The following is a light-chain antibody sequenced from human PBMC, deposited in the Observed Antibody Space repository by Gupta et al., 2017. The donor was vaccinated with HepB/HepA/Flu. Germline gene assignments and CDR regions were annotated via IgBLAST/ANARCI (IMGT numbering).Light chain of an antibody. CDR1: QGISSW. V-gene: IGKV1-12*01. CDR2: AAF. Sequence: DIQMTQSPSSVSASVGERVTITCRASQGISSWLAWYQHKPGKAPNLLIYAAFRLQSGVPSRFSGSGSGTDFTLTISSLQPEDFATYYCQQTYSFPWTFGQGTKVDIK. CDR3: QQTYSFPWT. J-gene: IGKJ1*01.